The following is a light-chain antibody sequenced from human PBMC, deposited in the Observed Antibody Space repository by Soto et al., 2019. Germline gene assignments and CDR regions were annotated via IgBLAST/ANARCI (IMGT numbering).Light chain of an antibody. CDR2: SNN. Sequence: QSVLTQSPSASGTPGQRVTISCSGSRSNIGSNTVSWYQQLPGTAPKLLIYSNNQRPSGVPDRFSGSKSGTSASLAIGGLQSEDEGDYYCATWDDSLNGPVFGTGTKLTVL. V-gene: IGLV1-44*01. J-gene: IGLJ1*01. CDR1: RSNIGSNT. CDR3: ATWDDSLNGPV.